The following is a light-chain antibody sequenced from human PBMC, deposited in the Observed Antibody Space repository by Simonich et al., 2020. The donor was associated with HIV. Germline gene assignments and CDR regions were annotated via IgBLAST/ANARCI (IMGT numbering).Light chain of an antibody. Sequence: EIVMTQSPATLSVSPGAKATLSCRASQRVSSDLAWYHQEPGQALRLRIYGASTRATGIPARFSGSGSGTEFTLTISSLQSEDFAVYYCQQYNNWPITFGQGTRLEIK. CDR1: QRVSSD. CDR2: GAS. J-gene: IGKJ5*01. V-gene: IGKV3-15*01. CDR3: QQYNNWPIT.